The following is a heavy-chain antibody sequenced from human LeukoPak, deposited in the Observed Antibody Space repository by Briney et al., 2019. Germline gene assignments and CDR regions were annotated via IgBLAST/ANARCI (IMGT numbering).Heavy chain of an antibody. J-gene: IGHJ4*02. D-gene: IGHD4-17*01. V-gene: IGHV4-59*01. CDR2: MSYSGRT. CDR3: ARHDYADSPLEY. Sequence: SETLSLTCAVYGGSFSGYYWTWIRQPPGKGLEWIGYMSYSGRTNYNPSLKSRVIISLGTSKNQFSLKVTSVTAADTAVYYCARHDYADSPLEYWGQGTLVTVSS. CDR1: GGSFSGYY.